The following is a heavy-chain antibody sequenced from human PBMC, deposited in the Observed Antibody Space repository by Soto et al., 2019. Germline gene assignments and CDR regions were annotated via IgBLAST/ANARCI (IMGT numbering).Heavy chain of an antibody. CDR1: GFTLSDHY. CDR3: VRDILEVVTKFDP. V-gene: IGHV3-72*01. D-gene: IGHD1-1*01. Sequence: EVQLVESGGGLVQPGGSLRLSCAGSGFTLSDHYIDWVRQAPGKGLEWVGRSRNKAQGYSTVYAASVKGRFTTSRDESKNSVYLQMNSLRVEDTAVYYCVRDILEVVTKFDPWGQGTLVTVSS. J-gene: IGHJ5*02. CDR2: SRNKAQGYST.